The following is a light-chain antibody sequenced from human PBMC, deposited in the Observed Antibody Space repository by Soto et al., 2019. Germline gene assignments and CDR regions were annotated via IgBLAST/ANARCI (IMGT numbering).Light chain of an antibody. CDR3: QQYGSSPT. CDR1: QTISSSS. Sequence: IVLTQSPGTLSLSPGERATLSCRASQTISSSSLAWYQQKGGQAPRLLIYATSSRATGIPDRFTGGGAGTGFTLTISRLEPEDSAVYYCQQYGSSPTFGGGTKVDIK. V-gene: IGKV3-20*01. CDR2: ATS. J-gene: IGKJ4*01.